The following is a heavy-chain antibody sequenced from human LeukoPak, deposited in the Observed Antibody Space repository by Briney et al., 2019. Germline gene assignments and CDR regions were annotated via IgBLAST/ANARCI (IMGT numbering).Heavy chain of an antibody. Sequence: GWSLRLSCAASGFTFSGYWMHWVRQAPGKGLVWVSHIKSDGSSTTYADSVKGRFTVSRDNAKSTLYLQMNSLRAEDTAVYYCVRSDWFDPWGQGTLVTVSS. CDR3: VRSDWFDP. J-gene: IGHJ5*02. V-gene: IGHV3-74*03. CDR1: GFTFSGYW. CDR2: IKSDGSST.